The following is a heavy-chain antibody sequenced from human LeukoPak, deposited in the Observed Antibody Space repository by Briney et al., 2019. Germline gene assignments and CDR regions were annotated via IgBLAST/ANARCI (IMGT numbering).Heavy chain of an antibody. J-gene: IGHJ4*02. CDR1: GFTFTSST. Sequence: TSVKVSCKASGFTFTSSTIQWVRQARGQRLEWIGWIVVGSGNTNYAQKFQERVIITRDTSTTTVYMELSSLRSEDTAVYYCAGTPWFGELTLDYWGQGTLVTVSS. CDR2: IVVGSGNT. D-gene: IGHD3-10*01. CDR3: AGTPWFGELTLDY. V-gene: IGHV1-58*02.